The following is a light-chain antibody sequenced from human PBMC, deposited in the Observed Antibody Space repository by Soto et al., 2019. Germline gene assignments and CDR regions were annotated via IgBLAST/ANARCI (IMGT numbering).Light chain of an antibody. CDR2: SAS. V-gene: IGKV1-9*01. CDR1: RDITNY. Sequence: DIQLTQSPSFLSASVGDRVTITCRASRDITNYLAWYQQKPGKAPNLLIYSASSLQSGVPSRFSGSGSGSEFTLTITSLPPEDLATYYCQQLYSYPITFGQGTRLDIK. J-gene: IGKJ5*01. CDR3: QQLYSYPIT.